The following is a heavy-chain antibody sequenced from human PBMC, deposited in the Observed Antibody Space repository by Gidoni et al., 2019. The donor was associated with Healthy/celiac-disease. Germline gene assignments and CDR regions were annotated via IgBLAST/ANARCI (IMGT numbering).Heavy chain of an antibody. CDR2: IIPIFGTA. J-gene: IGHJ6*02. D-gene: IGHD2-2*02. CDR1: GGTFSSYA. V-gene: IGHV1-69*01. Sequence: QVQLVQSGAEGTKPGSSVKVSCTASGGTFSSYAFSWVRQAPGQGLEWMGGIIPIFGTANYAQKFQGRVTITADESTSTAYMELSSLRSEDTAVYYCARDYCSSTSCYNNYYYYGMDVWGQGTTVTVSS. CDR3: ARDYCSSTSCYNNYYYYGMDV.